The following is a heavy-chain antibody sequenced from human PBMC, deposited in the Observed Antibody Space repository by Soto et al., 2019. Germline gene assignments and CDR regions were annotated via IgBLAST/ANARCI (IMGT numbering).Heavy chain of an antibody. V-gene: IGHV1-69*01. Sequence: QVQLVQSGAEVKKPGSSGKVSGKASGGTFSSYAISGLRQAPGKGLEWMGGIIPIFGTANYAQKFQGRVTITADESTSTAYMELSSLRSEDTAVYYCGSSPNYYYYGMDVWGQGTTVTVSS. J-gene: IGHJ6*02. CDR2: IIPIFGTA. CDR1: GGTFSSYA. CDR3: GSSPNYYYYGMDV.